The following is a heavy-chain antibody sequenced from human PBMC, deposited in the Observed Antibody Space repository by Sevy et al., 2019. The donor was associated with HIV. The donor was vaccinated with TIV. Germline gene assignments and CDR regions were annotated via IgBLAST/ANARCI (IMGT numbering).Heavy chain of an antibody. CDR2: ISHDERYK. CDR3: ARLVSCGGDCYYLDS. CDR1: GFSFSDYD. V-gene: IGHV3-30*01. J-gene: IGHJ4*02. D-gene: IGHD2-21*02. Sequence: GGSLRLSCAASGFSFSDYDMHWVRQAPGKGLDWVAVISHDERYKNYAESVKVRLTISRDNFKNTPFLQMDSLRPEDTAVYFCARLVSCGGDCYYLDSWGQGALVTVSS.